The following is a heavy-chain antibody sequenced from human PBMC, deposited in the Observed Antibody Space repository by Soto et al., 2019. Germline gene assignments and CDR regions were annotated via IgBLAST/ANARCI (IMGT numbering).Heavy chain of an antibody. J-gene: IGHJ6*02. V-gene: IGHV3-7*05. D-gene: IGHD6-13*01. Sequence: EVQLAESGGGLVQPGGSLRLSCAASGFTFSSSWMSWVRQAPGKGLEWVANINQDGSEKYYVDFVKGRFTISRDNAKNSLYLQMNSLRAEDTAVYYCANQGIATYCGMDVWGQGTTVTVSS. CDR2: INQDGSEK. CDR3: ANQGIATYCGMDV. CDR1: GFTFSSSW.